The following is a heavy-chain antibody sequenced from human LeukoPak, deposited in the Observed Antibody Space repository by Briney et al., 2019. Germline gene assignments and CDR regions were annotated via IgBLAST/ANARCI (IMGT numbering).Heavy chain of an antibody. CDR3: VRGRSEGYYDSSGPRGYFDY. CDR2: VSFDGSNK. J-gene: IGHJ4*02. D-gene: IGHD3-22*01. Sequence: LSLTCTVSGAPISSYYWNWIRQPPGKGLEWVAVVSFDGSNKYYADSVKGRFTISRDNSNNTLYLQMNSLRPEDTAVYYCVRGRSEGYYDSSGPRGYFDYWGQGTLVTVSS. CDR1: GAPISSYY. V-gene: IGHV3-30*03.